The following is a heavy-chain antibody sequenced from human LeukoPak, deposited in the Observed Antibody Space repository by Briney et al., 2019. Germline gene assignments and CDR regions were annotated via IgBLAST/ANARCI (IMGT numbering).Heavy chain of an antibody. CDR1: GYTFTSYA. CDR3: ARDQLGWQWLVKDRPYWYFDL. Sequence: ASVKVSCKASGYTFTSYAMHWVRQAPRQRLEWMGLINAGNGNTKYSQKFQGRVTITRDTSASTAYMELSSLRSEDTAVYYCARDQLGWQWLVKDRPYWYFDLWGRGTLVTVSS. J-gene: IGHJ2*01. D-gene: IGHD6-19*01. CDR2: INAGNGNT. V-gene: IGHV1-3*01.